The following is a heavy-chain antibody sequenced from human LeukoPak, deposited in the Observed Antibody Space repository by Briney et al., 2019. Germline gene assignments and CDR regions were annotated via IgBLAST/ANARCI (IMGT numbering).Heavy chain of an antibody. Sequence: SQTLSLTCTVSGGSISSGSYYWSWTRQPAGKGLEWIGRIYTSGSTNYNPSLKSRVTISVDTSKNQFSLKLNSVTAADTAVYYCARTPYYYGSGSYRGAFDIWGQGTMVTVSS. D-gene: IGHD3-10*01. CDR3: ARTPYYYGSGSYRGAFDI. CDR1: GGSISSGSYY. CDR2: IYTSGST. J-gene: IGHJ3*02. V-gene: IGHV4-61*02.